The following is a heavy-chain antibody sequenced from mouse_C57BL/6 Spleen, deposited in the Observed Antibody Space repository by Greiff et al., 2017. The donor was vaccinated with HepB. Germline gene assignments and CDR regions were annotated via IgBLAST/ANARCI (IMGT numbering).Heavy chain of an antibody. V-gene: IGHV1-82*01. CDR1: GYAFSSSW. CDR3: AREYYGSSYEG. Sequence: VQGVESGPELVKPGASVKISCKASGYAFSSSWMNWVKQRPGKGLEWIGRIYPGDGDTNYNGKFKGKATLTADKSSSTAYMQRSSLTSEDSAVYFCAREYYGSSYEGWGQGTTLTVSS. J-gene: IGHJ2*01. CDR2: IYPGDGDT. D-gene: IGHD1-1*01.